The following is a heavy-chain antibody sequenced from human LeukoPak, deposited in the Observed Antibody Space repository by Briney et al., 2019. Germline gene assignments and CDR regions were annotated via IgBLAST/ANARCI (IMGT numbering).Heavy chain of an antibody. V-gene: IGHV3-53*01. CDR1: GFTVSSNY. D-gene: IGHD1-26*01. J-gene: IGHJ4*02. CDR3: ARDKNSGSCELRFDY. Sequence: GGSLRLSCAASGFTVSSNYMSWVRQAPGKGLEWVSVIYSGGSTYYADSVKGRFTISRDNSKNTLYLQMNSLRAEDTAVYYCARDKNSGSCELRFDYWGQGTLVTVSS. CDR2: IYSGGST.